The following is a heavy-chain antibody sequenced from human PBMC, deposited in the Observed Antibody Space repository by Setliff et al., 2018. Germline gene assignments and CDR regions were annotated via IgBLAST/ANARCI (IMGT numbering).Heavy chain of an antibody. D-gene: IGHD3-9*01. CDR1: GSSFTGHN. CDR3: VRQDILTSYYMFDY. CDR2: INPDSGDT. J-gene: IGHJ4*02. Sequence: GASVKVSCKVSGSSFTGHNLHWVRQAPGQGLEWMGWINPDSGDTHSPQKFQGRVTMTRDTSMSTVYMELTRLTSDDTAVYYCVRQDILTSYYMFDYWGQGTLVTVSS. V-gene: IGHV1-2*02.